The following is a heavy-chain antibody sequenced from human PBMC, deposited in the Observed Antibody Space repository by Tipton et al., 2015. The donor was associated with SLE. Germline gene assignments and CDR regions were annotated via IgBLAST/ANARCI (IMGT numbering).Heavy chain of an antibody. CDR3: AKGRFIVVESGAGLDV. V-gene: IGHV3-23*01. J-gene: IGHJ6*02. D-gene: IGHD2-2*01. Sequence: SLRLSCVASGFAFSSYAMSWVRQAPGKGMEWVSGIYGSGGRTYHADSVKGRFTVSRDNSKNTLYLQMNSLRAEDTAVYYCAKGRFIVVESGAGLDVWGQGTTVTVSS. CDR1: GFAFSSYA. CDR2: IYGSGGRT.